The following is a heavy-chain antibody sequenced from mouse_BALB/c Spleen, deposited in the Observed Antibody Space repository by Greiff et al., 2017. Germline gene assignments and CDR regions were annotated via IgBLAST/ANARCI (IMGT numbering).Heavy chain of an antibody. CDR1: GYSITSGYY. D-gene: IGHD1-1*01. CDR2: ISYDGSN. V-gene: IGHV3-6*02. Sequence: ESGPGLVKPSQSLSLTCSVTGYSITSGYYWNWIRQFPGNKLEWMGYISYDGSNNYNPSLKNRISITRDTSKNQFFLKLNSVTTEDTATYYCARDRYYGGDSYRGQGTTLTVSS. J-gene: IGHJ2*01. CDR3: ARDRYYGGDSY.